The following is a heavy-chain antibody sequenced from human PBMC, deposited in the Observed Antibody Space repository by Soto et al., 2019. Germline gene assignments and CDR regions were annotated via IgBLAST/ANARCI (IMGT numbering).Heavy chain of an antibody. CDR2: IKSKTDGGTT. V-gene: IGHV3-15*07. CDR3: TTWELVATMMSYYYYGMDV. CDR1: GFTFSNAW. J-gene: IGHJ6*02. D-gene: IGHD5-12*01. Sequence: GGSLRLSCAASGFTFSNAWMNWVRQAPGKGLEWVGRIKSKTDGGTTDYAAPVKGRFTISRDDSKNTLYLQMNSLKTEDTAVYYCTTWELVATMMSYYYYGMDVWGQGTTVTVSS.